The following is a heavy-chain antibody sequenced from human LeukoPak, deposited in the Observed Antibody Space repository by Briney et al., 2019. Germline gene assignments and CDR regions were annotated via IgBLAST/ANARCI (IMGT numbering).Heavy chain of an antibody. Sequence: GGSLRLSCAASGFTFSDYYMSWIRQAPGKGLEWVSYISSSGSTIYYADSVKGRFTVSRDNAKNSLYLQMNSLRAEDTAVYYCAREDRYSSSWYSFDYWGQGTLVTVSS. CDR3: AREDRYSSSWYSFDY. CDR1: GFTFSDYY. J-gene: IGHJ4*02. CDR2: ISSSGSTI. D-gene: IGHD6-13*01. V-gene: IGHV3-11*01.